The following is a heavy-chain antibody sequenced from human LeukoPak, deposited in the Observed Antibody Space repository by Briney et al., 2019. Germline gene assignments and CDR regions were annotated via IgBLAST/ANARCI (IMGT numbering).Heavy chain of an antibody. CDR1: GFTCSRYA. V-gene: IGHV3-64*01. J-gene: IGHJ6*02. Sequence: GGSLRRAGAASGFTCSRYAIHWVRQAPGKGLEYVSVISSNGDSTYYANSVKGRFTISRDNSKNTLYLQMGSLRAEDMAVYYCARDHRTYGMDVWGQGTTVTVSS. CDR2: ISSNGDST. D-gene: IGHD3-16*02. CDR3: ARDHRTYGMDV.